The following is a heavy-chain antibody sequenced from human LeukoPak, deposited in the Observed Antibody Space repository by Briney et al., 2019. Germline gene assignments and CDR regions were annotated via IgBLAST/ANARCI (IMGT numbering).Heavy chain of an antibody. J-gene: IGHJ4*02. Sequence: PGGSLRLSCAASGFTFSSYAMSWVRQAPGKGLEWVSAISGSGGSTYYADSVKGRYTISRDNSKNTLYLQMNSLRAEDTAVYYCAKGDYDSSGYYLEKYYFDYWGQGTLVTVSS. D-gene: IGHD3-22*01. V-gene: IGHV3-23*01. CDR2: ISGSGGST. CDR3: AKGDYDSSGYYLEKYYFDY. CDR1: GFTFSSYA.